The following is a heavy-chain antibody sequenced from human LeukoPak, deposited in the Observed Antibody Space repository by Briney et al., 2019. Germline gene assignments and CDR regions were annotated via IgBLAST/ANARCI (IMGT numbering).Heavy chain of an antibody. Sequence: ASVKVSCKASGYTFTGYYTHWVRQAPGQGLEWMGWINPNSGGTNYAQKFQGRVTMTRDTSISTAYMELSGLRSEDTAVYYCATDPVSSETTFDYCGQGTLVTVSS. D-gene: IGHD1-1*01. CDR1: GYTFTGYY. CDR2: INPNSGGT. CDR3: ATDPVSSETTFDY. V-gene: IGHV1-2*02. J-gene: IGHJ4*02.